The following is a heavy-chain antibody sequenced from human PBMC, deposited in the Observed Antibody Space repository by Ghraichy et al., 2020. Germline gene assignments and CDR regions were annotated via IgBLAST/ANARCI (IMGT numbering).Heavy chain of an antibody. J-gene: IGHJ6*02. Sequence: GGSLRLSCAASGFTFSTYSMHWVRQAPGKGPEWVAVISHDGNAKYYGDSVKGRFAISRDNSKNTLHLQMSSLRAEDTAVYYCARDVKSSSWSYNYYSMDVGGQGTTVTVSS. CDR2: ISHDGNAK. V-gene: IGHV3-30*09. D-gene: IGHD6-13*01. CDR1: GFTFSTYS. CDR3: ARDVKSSSWSYNYYSMDV.